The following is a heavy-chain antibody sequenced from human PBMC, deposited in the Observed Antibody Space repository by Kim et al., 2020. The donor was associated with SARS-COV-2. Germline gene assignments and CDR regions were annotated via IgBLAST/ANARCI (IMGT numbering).Heavy chain of an antibody. J-gene: IGHJ1*01. CDR3: ARDRWDSDNVRLLVY. Sequence: GGSLRLSCAASGFNFNTYGMHWVRQAPGRGLEWVAAIWNDGSDKYYADSVKGRFTISRDNSKNTLYLQMNSLRAEDTAVYYCARDRWDSDNVRLLVYWG. CDR2: IWNDGSDK. CDR1: GFNFNTYG. V-gene: IGHV3-33*01. D-gene: IGHD1-26*01.